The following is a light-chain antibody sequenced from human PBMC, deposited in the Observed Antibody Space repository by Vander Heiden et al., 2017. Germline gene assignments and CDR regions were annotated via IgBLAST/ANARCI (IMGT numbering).Light chain of an antibody. CDR3: QQYYSSPQT. V-gene: IGKV1D-8*02. CDR1: QAISSY. J-gene: IGKJ1*01. CDR2: GAS. Sequence: AIWSTQPPPLLSASTGDRVTISSPISQAISSYLAWYQQKPGKAPGLLIYGASTMQSGVPSRFSDSGSGTDFTLTISCLQSEDFATYYCQQYYSSPQTFGQGTKVEIK.